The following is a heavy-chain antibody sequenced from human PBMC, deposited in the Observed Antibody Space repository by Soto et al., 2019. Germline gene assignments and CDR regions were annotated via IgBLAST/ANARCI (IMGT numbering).Heavy chain of an antibody. V-gene: IGHV3-74*01. Sequence: PGGSLRLSCAASGFTFSSYWMHWVRQAPGKGLVWVSRINSDGSSTSYAGSVKGRFTISRDNAKNTLYLQMNSLRAEDTAVYYCVRTSLVVAAATREDYWGQGTLVTVPS. CDR3: VRTSLVVAAATREDY. CDR1: GFTFSSYW. CDR2: INSDGSST. J-gene: IGHJ4*02. D-gene: IGHD2-15*01.